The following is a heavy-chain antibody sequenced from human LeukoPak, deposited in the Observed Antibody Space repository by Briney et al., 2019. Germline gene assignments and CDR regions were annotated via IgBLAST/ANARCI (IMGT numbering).Heavy chain of an antibody. CDR2: IGGSGGGT. J-gene: IGHJ4*02. CDR1: GFTFSSYG. Sequence: GGSLRLSCAASGFTFSSYGMPWVRQAPGKGLEWVSVIGGSGGGTYYADSVKGRFTISRDNSKNTLYLQMNSLRAEDTAVYYCAKERGYDFRSGSQDYWGQGTLVTVSS. V-gene: IGHV3-23*01. D-gene: IGHD3-3*01. CDR3: AKERGYDFRSGSQDY.